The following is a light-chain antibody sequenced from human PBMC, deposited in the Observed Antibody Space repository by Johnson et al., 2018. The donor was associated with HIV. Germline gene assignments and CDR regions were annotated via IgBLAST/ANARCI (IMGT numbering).Light chain of an antibody. CDR1: SSNIGNNY. CDR2: EKN. Sequence: QSVLTQPPSVSAAPGQKVTISCSGSSSNIGNNYVSWYQQVPGTAPKVLIYEKNKRPSGIPDRFSASKSGTSAPLGITGLQTGDEADYYCGTWDSSLSAGYVFGTGTKVTVL. J-gene: IGLJ1*01. CDR3: GTWDSSLSAGYV. V-gene: IGLV1-51*02.